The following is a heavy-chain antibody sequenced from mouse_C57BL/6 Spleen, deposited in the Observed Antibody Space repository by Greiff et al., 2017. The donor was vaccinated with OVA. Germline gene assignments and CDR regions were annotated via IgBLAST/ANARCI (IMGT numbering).Heavy chain of an antibody. CDR3: AREGTTVVAPYFDY. J-gene: IGHJ2*01. V-gene: IGHV3-6*01. CDR1: GYSITSGYY. Sequence: ESGPGLVKPSQSLSLTCSVTGYSITSGYYWNWIRQFPGNKLEWMGYISYDGSNNYNPSLKNRISITRDTSKNQFFLKLNSVTTEDTATYYGAREGTTVVAPYFDYWGQGTTLTVSS. CDR2: ISYDGSN. D-gene: IGHD1-1*01.